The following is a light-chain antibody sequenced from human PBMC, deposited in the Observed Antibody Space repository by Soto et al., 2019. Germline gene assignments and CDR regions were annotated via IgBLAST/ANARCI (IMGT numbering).Light chain of an antibody. Sequence: DIQMTQSPSSLSASVGDRVTITCRASQDINNYLAWYQHKPGKVPKPLIYAASTLRSGVPSRFSGSGSGTDFTLAISSLQPEDVATYYCQNYNTVPPVTFCPGTKVDV. CDR2: AAS. CDR3: QNYNTVPPVT. V-gene: IGKV1-27*01. CDR1: QDINNY. J-gene: IGKJ3*01.